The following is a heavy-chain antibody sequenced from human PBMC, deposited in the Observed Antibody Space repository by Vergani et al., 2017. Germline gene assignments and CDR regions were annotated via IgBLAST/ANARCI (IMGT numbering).Heavy chain of an antibody. J-gene: IGHJ4*02. V-gene: IGHV5-51*03. Sequence: EVMLVQSGAEVKKPGESLKISCKYSESSFISNEIAWVRQMSGKGLQWMGNINPIDSKIAYSPSFQGQAIMSLDKSITTAYLQWRSLKASDTAIYYCTSHVRCGDGACLHFDHWCQGTQVTVSS. D-gene: IGHD2-21*01. CDR1: ESSFISNE. CDR3: TSHVRCGDGACLHFDH. CDR2: INPIDSKI.